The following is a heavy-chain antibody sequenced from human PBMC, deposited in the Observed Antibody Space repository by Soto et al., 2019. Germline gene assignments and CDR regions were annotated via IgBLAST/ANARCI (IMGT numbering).Heavy chain of an antibody. Sequence: PGGSLRLSCAASGFTFSSYGMHWVRQAPGKGLEWVAVISYDGSNKYYADSVKGRFTISRDNSKNTLYLQKNSLRAEDTAVYYCAKERYVWGRAFDIWGQGTMVTVSS. CDR1: GFTFSSYG. CDR2: ISYDGSNK. CDR3: AKERYVWGRAFDI. V-gene: IGHV3-30*18. J-gene: IGHJ3*02. D-gene: IGHD3-16*01.